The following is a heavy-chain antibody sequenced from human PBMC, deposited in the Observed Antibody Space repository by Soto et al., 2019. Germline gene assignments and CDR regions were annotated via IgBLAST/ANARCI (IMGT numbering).Heavy chain of an antibody. CDR1: GFTFSSYS. D-gene: IGHD6-13*01. CDR2: ISSSSSYI. Sequence: GGSLRLSCAASGFTFSSYSMNWVRQAPGKGLEWVSSISSSSSYIYYAESVKGRFTISRDNAKNTLYLQMNSMRTEDKAVYYFSKVPISSWYTTYPKHTSHPYWGQGTLVTVSS. CDR3: SKVPISSWYTTYPKHTSHPY. J-gene: IGHJ4*02. V-gene: IGHV3-21*01.